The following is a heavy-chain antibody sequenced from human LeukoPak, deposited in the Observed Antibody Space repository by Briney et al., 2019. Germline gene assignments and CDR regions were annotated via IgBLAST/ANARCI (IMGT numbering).Heavy chain of an antibody. CDR3: ARDLRSGSPEY. CDR1: GGSISSGSYF. J-gene: IGHJ4*02. V-gene: IGHV4-61*02. Sequence: SETLSLTCTVSGGSISSGSYFWSWIRQSAGTGLEWIGRIYLGGSTNYNPSLRSRVTISLDTSKNQFSLNLRSVSAADTAIYYCARDLRSGSPEYWGPGTLVTVSS. D-gene: IGHD5-12*01. CDR2: IYLGGST.